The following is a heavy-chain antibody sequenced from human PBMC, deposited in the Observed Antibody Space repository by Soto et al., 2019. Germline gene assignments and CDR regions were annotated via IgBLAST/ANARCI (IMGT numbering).Heavy chain of an antibody. D-gene: IGHD5-12*01. Sequence: SETLSLTCAVSGGSISFGGYSWGWIRQPPGKGLEWIGYIYHSGSTYYNPSLKSRVTISVDRSKNQFSLKLSSVTAADTAVYYCARGPGYSGHDAYYSYGMDVLGQGTTVIVSS. V-gene: IGHV4-30-2*01. CDR2: IYHSGST. CDR1: GGSISFGGYS. J-gene: IGHJ6*02. CDR3: ARGPGYSGHDAYYSYGMDV.